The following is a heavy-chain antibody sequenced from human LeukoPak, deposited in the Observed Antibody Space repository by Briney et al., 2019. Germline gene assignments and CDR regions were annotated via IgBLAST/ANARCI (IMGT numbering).Heavy chain of an antibody. CDR2: INSDGSST. CDR1: GFTFSSHW. CDR3: ARGTGYSVFDI. Sequence: GGSLRLSCAVSGFTFSSHWMNWVRQAPGKGLVWVSRINSDGSSTSYADSVKGRFTISRDNAKNTLYLQMNSLRVEDTAVYYCARGTGYSVFDIWGQGTMVTVSS. D-gene: IGHD1-26*01. J-gene: IGHJ3*02. V-gene: IGHV3-74*01.